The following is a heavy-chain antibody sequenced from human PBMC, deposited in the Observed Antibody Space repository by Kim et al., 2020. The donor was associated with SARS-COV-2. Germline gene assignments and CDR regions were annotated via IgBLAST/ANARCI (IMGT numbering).Heavy chain of an antibody. D-gene: IGHD1-1*01. Sequence: YADSVKGRFTIARDNAKNSLYLQMGSLGAEDTAVYYCARGQVRTPFFDYWGQGTLVTVSS. V-gene: IGHV3-48*03. CDR3: ARGQVRTPFFDY. J-gene: IGHJ4*02.